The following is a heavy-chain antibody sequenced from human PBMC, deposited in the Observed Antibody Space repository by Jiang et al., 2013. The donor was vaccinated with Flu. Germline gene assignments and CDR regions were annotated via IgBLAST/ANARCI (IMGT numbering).Heavy chain of an antibody. D-gene: IGHD2-2*01. V-gene: IGHV3-21*01. Sequence: GFTFSSYSMNWVRQAPGKGLEWVSSISSSSSYIYYADSVKGRFTISRDNAKNSLYLQMNSLRAEDTAVYYCARGLYCSSTSCYFSDYWGQGTLVTVSS. J-gene: IGHJ4*02. CDR3: ARGLYCSSTSCYFSDY. CDR2: ISSSSSYI. CDR1: GFTFSSYS.